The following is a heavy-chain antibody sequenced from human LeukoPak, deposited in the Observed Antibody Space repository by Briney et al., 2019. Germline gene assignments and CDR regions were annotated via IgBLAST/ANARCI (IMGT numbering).Heavy chain of an antibody. V-gene: IGHV4-39*07. CDR1: GGSISSSSYY. CDR2: IYYSGST. Sequence: SETLSLTCTVSGGSISSSSYYWGWFRQPPGKGLEWIGSIYYSGSTYYNPSLKSRVTISVDTSKNQFSLKLSSVTAADTAVYYCARDYNWNKNGMDVWGQGTTVTVSS. D-gene: IGHD1-1*01. CDR3: ARDYNWNKNGMDV. J-gene: IGHJ6*02.